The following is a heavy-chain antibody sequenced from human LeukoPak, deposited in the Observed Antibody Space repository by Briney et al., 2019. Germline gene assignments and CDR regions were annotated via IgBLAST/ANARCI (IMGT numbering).Heavy chain of an antibody. D-gene: IGHD2-15*01. J-gene: IGHJ4*02. CDR1: GFTFSSYA. CDR3: AKPGLEYCSGGACYPFDY. V-gene: IGHV3-23*01. Sequence: GGSLRVSCAASGFTFSSYAMNWVRQAPGKGLEWVSGISGSGGTTYYADSVKGRFTISRDNSKNTLELQMNSLRAEDTAIYYCAKPGLEYCSGGACYPFDYWGQGTLVTVSS. CDR2: ISGSGGTT.